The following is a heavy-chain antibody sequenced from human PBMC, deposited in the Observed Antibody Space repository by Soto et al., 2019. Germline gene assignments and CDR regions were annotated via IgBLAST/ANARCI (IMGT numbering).Heavy chain of an antibody. D-gene: IGHD3-22*01. CDR2: IRNKAYGGTA. V-gene: IGHV3-49*04. CDR3: TVVITGTYFYYGLDV. J-gene: IGHJ6*02. CDR1: GFTFGTYA. Sequence: PGGSLRLSCSGSGFTFGTYAMGWVRQSPGKGLEWIAFIRNKAYGGTAQYAESVKGRFTILRDDSNSIAYLQMNSLKTEDTGVYYCTVVITGTYFYYGLDVWGQGTTVTVS.